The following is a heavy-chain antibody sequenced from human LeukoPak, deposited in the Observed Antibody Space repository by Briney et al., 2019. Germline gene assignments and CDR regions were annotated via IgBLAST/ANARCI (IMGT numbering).Heavy chain of an antibody. CDR1: GFTFSSYA. CDR2: ISGSGGST. Sequence: PGGSLRLSCAASGFTFSSYAMSWVRQAPGKGLEWVSAISGSGGSTYYADSVKGRFTISRDNSKNTLYLQMNSLRAEDTAVYYCARVGAGLYGMDVWGQGTTVTVSS. J-gene: IGHJ6*02. CDR3: ARVGAGLYGMDV. D-gene: IGHD4/OR15-4a*01. V-gene: IGHV3-23*01.